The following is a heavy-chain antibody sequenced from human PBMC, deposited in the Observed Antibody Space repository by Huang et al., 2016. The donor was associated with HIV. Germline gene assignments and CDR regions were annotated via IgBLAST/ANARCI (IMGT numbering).Heavy chain of an antibody. Sequence: EVQLVQSEAEVKKPGESLKISCRGSGYSFTNYWIGWVRQRPGEGLEGRGVIYPADSDTRYSPSFQGQVTCSADKSTRTAYLQWSSLQASDTAIYYCARSEVLVTAVPFDHWGQGTLVTVSS. CDR3: ARSEVLVTAVPFDH. J-gene: IGHJ4*02. V-gene: IGHV5-51*03. D-gene: IGHD2-21*02. CDR1: GYSFTNYW. CDR2: IYPADSDT.